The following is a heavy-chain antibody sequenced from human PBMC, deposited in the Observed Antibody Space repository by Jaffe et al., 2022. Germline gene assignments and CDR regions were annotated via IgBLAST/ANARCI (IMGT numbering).Heavy chain of an antibody. V-gene: IGHV3-48*03. Sequence: EVQLVESGGGLVQPGGSLRLSCAASGFTFSTYEMNWVRQAPGKGLEWVSYIDTGGSAVTYADSVKGRFTVYRDNAQNSLYLQMNSLRAEDTAVYYCVRDKYYYDTHAFSDAFDIWGRGTLVTVSS. D-gene: IGHD3-22*01. CDR1: GFTFSTYE. CDR3: VRDKYYYDTHAFSDAFDI. CDR2: IDTGGSAV. J-gene: IGHJ3*02.